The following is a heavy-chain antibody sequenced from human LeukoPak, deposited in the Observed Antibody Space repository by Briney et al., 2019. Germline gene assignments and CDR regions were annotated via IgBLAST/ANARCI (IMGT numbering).Heavy chain of an antibody. CDR2: ISWNSGSI. D-gene: IGHD3-3*01. CDR3: ASTKTGITIFGVVRDAFDI. Sequence: GGSLRLSCAASGFTFDDYAMHWVRQAPGKGLEWVSGISWNSGSIGYADSVKGRFTISRDNAKNSLYLQMNSLRAEDTAVYYCASTKTGITIFGVVRDAFDIWGQGTMVTVSS. V-gene: IGHV3-9*01. CDR1: GFTFDDYA. J-gene: IGHJ3*02.